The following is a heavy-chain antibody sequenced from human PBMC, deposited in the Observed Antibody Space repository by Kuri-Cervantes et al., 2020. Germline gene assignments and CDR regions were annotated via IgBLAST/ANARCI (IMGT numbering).Heavy chain of an antibody. CDR1: GFTFSSYS. J-gene: IGHJ4*02. V-gene: IGHV3-48*04. Sequence: GGSLRLSCAASGFTFSSYSMNWVRQAPGKGLEWVSYISSSSSTIYYADSVKGRFTISRDNAKNSLYLQMNSLRAEDTALYYCARDVGDNWSGYIYDYWGQGTLVTVSS. CDR2: ISSSSSTI. CDR3: ARDVGDNWSGYIYDY. D-gene: IGHD3-3*01.